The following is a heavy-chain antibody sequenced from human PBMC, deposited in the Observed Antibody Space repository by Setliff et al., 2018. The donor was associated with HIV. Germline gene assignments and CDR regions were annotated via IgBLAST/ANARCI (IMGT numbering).Heavy chain of an antibody. J-gene: IGHJ4*02. D-gene: IGHD6-19*01. CDR3: AREKARIAVAGMGGYFDS. Sequence: VASVKVSCKASGGTFSSYAISWVRQAPGQGLEWMGGIIPILDIANYAQKFQGRVTITADKSTITAYMELSSLRSEDTAVYYCAREKARIAVAGMGGYFDSWGQGTLVTVSS. CDR2: IIPILDIA. V-gene: IGHV1-69*10. CDR1: GGTFSSYA.